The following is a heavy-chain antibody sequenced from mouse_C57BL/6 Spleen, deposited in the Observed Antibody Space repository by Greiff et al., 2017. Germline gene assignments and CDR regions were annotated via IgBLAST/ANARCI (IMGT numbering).Heavy chain of an antibody. V-gene: IGHV1-15*01. Sequence: QVQLQQSRAELVRPGASVTLSCKASGYTFTDYEMHWVKQTPVHGLEWIGAIDPETGGTAYNQKFKGKAILTADKSSSTAYMELRSLTSEDSAVYYCTRWGYYGSSPYYFDYWGQGTTLTVSS. D-gene: IGHD1-1*01. CDR3: TRWGYYGSSPYYFDY. J-gene: IGHJ2*01. CDR1: GYTFTDYE. CDR2: IDPETGGT.